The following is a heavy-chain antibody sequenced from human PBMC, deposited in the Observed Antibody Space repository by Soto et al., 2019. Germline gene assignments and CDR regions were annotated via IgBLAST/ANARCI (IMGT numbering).Heavy chain of an antibody. J-gene: IGHJ4*02. CDR1: GFTFSSYG. CDR2: IWYDGNIK. V-gene: IGHV3-33*06. CDR3: AKDPTSYDSSAQFDS. Sequence: GGSLRLSCAASGFTFSSYGMHWVRQAPGKGLEWVAVIWYDGNIKYYADSVKGRFTISRDNSKNTLFLQMNSLRAEDTAVYYCAKDPTSYDSSAQFDSWGQGTLVTVSS. D-gene: IGHD3-22*01.